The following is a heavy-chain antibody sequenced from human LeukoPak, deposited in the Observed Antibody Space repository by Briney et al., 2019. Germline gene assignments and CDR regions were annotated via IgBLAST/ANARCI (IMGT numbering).Heavy chain of an antibody. CDR1: GGSISSGDYY. CDR2: IYYSGST. CDR3: ARDLQEVPPTMWAFDI. D-gene: IGHD1/OR15-1a*01. Sequence: SETLSLTCTVSGGSISSGDYYWSWIRQPPGKGLEWIGYIYYSGSTYYNPSLKSRVTISVDTSKNQFSLKLSPVTAADTAVYYCARDLQEVPPTMWAFDIWGQGTMVTVSS. V-gene: IGHV4-30-4*08. J-gene: IGHJ3*02.